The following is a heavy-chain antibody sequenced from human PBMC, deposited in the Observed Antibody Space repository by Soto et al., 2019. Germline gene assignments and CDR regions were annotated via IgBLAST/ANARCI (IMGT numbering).Heavy chain of an antibody. Sequence: ASVKVSCKASGYTFTSYAMHWVRQAPGQRLEWMGWINAGNGNTKYSQKFQGRVTITRDTSASTAYMELSSLRSEDTAVYYCARSLYLTRGMAPPDYWGQGTLVTVSS. CDR1: GYTFTSYA. V-gene: IGHV1-3*01. CDR2: INAGNGNT. CDR3: ARSLYLTRGMAPPDY. J-gene: IGHJ4*02. D-gene: IGHD4-17*01.